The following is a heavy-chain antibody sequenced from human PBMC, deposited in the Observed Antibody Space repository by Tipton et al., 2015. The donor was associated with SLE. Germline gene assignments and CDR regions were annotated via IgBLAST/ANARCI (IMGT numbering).Heavy chain of an antibody. V-gene: IGHV3-30*02. Sequence: SLRLSCAASGFAFNIYDMHWVRQAPGKGLEWVAVVRFDGSNKYYADSVKGRFTISRDNSKNTLYVQMNSLRAEDTAVYYCAKGKYQLLHYFDYWGQGTLVTVSS. J-gene: IGHJ4*02. CDR1: GFAFNIYD. CDR3: AKGKYQLLHYFDY. CDR2: VRFDGSNK. D-gene: IGHD2-2*01.